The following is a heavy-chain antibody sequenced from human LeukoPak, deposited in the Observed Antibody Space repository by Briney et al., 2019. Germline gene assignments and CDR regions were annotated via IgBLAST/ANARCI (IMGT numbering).Heavy chain of an antibody. V-gene: IGHV3-9*01. Sequence: PGRSLRLSCAASGFTFDDYAMHWVRQAPGKGLEWVSGISWNSGSIGYADSVKGRFTISRDNAKNSLYLQMNSLRAEDTAVYYCAREEGYRLTQTDYWGQGTLVTVSS. CDR1: GFTFDDYA. CDR3: AREEGYRLTQTDY. D-gene: IGHD1-1*01. J-gene: IGHJ4*02. CDR2: ISWNSGSI.